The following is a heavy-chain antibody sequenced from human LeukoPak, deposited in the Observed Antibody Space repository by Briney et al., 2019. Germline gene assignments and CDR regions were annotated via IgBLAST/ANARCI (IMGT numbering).Heavy chain of an antibody. CDR1: GFTFSSYG. CDR2: ISYDGSNK. D-gene: IGHD6-19*01. V-gene: IGHV3-30*18. CDR3: AKDSSGWYSFEDY. Sequence: PGRSLRLSCAASGFTFSSYGMHWVRQAPGKGLEWVAVISYDGSNKYYADSVKGRFTISRDNSKNTLYLQMNSLRAEDTAVYYCAKDSSGWYSFEDYWGQGTLVTVSS. J-gene: IGHJ4*02.